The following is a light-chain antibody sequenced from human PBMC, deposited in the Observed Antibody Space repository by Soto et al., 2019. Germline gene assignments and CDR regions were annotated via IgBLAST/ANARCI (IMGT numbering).Light chain of an antibody. CDR3: QQYGSSPRT. Sequence: EIVVTQSPGSLSLSPGERATLSCRASQSVSSRDLAWYQQKPGQAPRLLIFGASSRATGIPDRFSGSGSGTDFTLTISRLEPEDFAVYYCQQYGSSPRTFGQGTKV. CDR1: QSVSSRD. J-gene: IGKJ1*01. CDR2: GAS. V-gene: IGKV3-20*01.